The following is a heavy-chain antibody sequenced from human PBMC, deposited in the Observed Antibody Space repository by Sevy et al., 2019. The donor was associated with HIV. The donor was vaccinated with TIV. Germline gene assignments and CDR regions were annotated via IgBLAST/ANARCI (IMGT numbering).Heavy chain of an antibody. CDR3: ARYPIDVSISNWYYCDY. D-gene: IGHD6-13*01. J-gene: IGHJ4*02. V-gene: IGHV1-18*03. CDR1: GYTFTSYG. Sequence: ASVKVSCKTSGYTFTSYGITWVRQAPGQGLEWMGWVSANYGNTKSAQKFQDRVTMTTDTSTSTAYMELKSLRSDDMAIYFCARYPIDVSISNWYYCDYWGQGTLVTVSS. CDR2: VSANYGNT.